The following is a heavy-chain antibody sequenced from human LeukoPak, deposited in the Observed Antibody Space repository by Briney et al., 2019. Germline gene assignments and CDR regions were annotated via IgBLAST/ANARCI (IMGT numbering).Heavy chain of an antibody. CDR3: GVGASSASEFDY. J-gene: IGHJ4*02. V-gene: IGHV3-21*01. CDR1: GFTFSDYA. CDR2: ITGSSYNK. D-gene: IGHD1-26*01. Sequence: GGSLRLSCAAFGFTFSDYALNWVRQAPGKGLEWISSITGSSYNKYYAESLKGRVTISRDNAKNSLYLQMDSLRAEDTAVYYCGVGASSASEFDYWGQGTLVTVSS.